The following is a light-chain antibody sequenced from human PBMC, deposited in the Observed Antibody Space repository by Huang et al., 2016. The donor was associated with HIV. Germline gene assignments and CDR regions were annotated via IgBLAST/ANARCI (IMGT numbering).Light chain of an antibody. J-gene: IGKJ5*01. V-gene: IGKV1-17*03. CDR2: AAS. Sequence: DIQMTQSPSAMSASVGDRVNITCRANQDINNYLLWFQQKPGKVPKRLIYAASNLPSVVPSRFSGSGSGTEFTLTISNLQPEDFATYYWLQHLSYPPAFGQGTRLEIK. CDR1: QDINNY. CDR3: LQHLSYPPA.